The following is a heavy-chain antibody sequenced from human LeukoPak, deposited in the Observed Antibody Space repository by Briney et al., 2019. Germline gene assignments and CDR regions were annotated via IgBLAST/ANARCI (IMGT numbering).Heavy chain of an antibody. J-gene: IGHJ6*03. CDR1: GGSISSSSYY. V-gene: IGHV4-39*01. CDR2: IYYSGST. CDR3: ARAGDSSSPGLRSYYYYMDV. D-gene: IGHD6-6*01. Sequence: PSETLSLTCTVSGGSISSSSYYWGWIRQPPGKGLEWIGSIYYSGSTYYNPSLKSRVTISVDTSKNQFSLKLSSVTAADTAVYYCARAGDSSSPGLRSYYYYMDVWGKGTTVTVSS.